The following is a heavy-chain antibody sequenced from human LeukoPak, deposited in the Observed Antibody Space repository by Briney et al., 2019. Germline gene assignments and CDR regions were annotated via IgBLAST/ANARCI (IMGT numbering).Heavy chain of an antibody. J-gene: IGHJ4*02. CDR2: IYTTGST. CDR1: GGSISSYY. D-gene: IGHD4-17*01. Sequence: SETLSLTCTVSGGSISSYYWSWIRQPAGKGLEWIGRIYTTGSTNYNRSLKSRITMSVDTSKNQFSLKLSSVTAADTAVYYCARAQGTYGAVPFDYWGQGTLVTVSS. V-gene: IGHV4-4*07. CDR3: ARAQGTYGAVPFDY.